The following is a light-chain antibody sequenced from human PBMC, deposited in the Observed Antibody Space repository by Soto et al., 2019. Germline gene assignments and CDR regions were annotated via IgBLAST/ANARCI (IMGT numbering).Light chain of an antibody. CDR1: QSVRSY. Sequence: EIVLTQYPATLSLSPGERATLSCRASQSVRSYLAWYQQKPGQSPRLLIYGASSRATGIPDRFSGSGSGTDFTLTISRLEPEDFAVYYCQQYGSSGTVGQGTKVDIK. V-gene: IGKV3-20*01. CDR3: QQYGSSGT. J-gene: IGKJ1*01. CDR2: GAS.